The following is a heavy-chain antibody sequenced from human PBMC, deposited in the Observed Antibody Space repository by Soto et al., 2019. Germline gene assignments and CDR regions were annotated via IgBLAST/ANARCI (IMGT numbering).Heavy chain of an antibody. CDR1: GYTFTSYA. Sequence: QVQLVQSGAEVKKPGASVKVSCKASGYTFTSYAMPGVRQAPGQRLEWMGWINAGNGTTKYSQKFQGRVPITRDTSASTAYMELSSLRSEDTAVYCCARDLAPDIWGQGTLVTVSS. CDR2: INAGNGTT. V-gene: IGHV1-3*01. CDR3: ARDLAPDI. J-gene: IGHJ4*02.